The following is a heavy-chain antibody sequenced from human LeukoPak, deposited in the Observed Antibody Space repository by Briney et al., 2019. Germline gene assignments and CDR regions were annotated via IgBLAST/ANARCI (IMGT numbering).Heavy chain of an antibody. CDR1: GFTFSSYA. D-gene: IGHD6-19*01. Sequence: PGGSLRLSCAASGFTFSSYAMSWVRQAPGKGLEWVSAISGGGVSAYYADSVKGRFTISRDNSKNTLYLQMNSLRAEDTAVYYCAKDYSSGWYIDYWGQRTLVTVSS. CDR3: AKDYSSGWYIDY. V-gene: IGHV3-23*01. J-gene: IGHJ4*02. CDR2: ISGGGVSA.